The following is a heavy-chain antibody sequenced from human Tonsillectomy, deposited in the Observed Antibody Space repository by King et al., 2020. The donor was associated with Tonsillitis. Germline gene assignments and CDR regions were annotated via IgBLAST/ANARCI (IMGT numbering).Heavy chain of an antibody. D-gene: IGHD1-1*01. CDR1: EFTFSSYA. V-gene: IGHV3-30*04. CDR3: ASESGTPGRAGWGGLDY. CDR2: ISYDGTNE. Sequence: VQLVESGGGVVQPGRSLRLSCGASEFTFSSYAVHWVRQAPGKGLEWVAAISYDGTNEYYAGSVKGRFTISRDNSKSTLYLQMNSLRAEDTAVYYCASESGTPGRAGWGGLDYWGQGTLVTVSS. J-gene: IGHJ4*02.